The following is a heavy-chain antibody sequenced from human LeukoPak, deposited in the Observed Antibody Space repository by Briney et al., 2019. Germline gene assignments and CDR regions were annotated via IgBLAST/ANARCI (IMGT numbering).Heavy chain of an antibody. CDR2: IDPSDSYT. CDR3: ARQPVTCSGGSCYSGIISY. J-gene: IGHJ4*02. V-gene: IGHV5-10-1*01. D-gene: IGHD2-15*01. CDR1: GYSFTSYW. Sequence: GESLKISCKGSGYSFTSYWISWVRRMPGKGLEWMGRIDPSDSYTNYSPSFQGHVTISADKSISTAYLQWSSLKASDTAMYYCARQPVTCSGGSCYSGIISYWGQGTLVTVSS.